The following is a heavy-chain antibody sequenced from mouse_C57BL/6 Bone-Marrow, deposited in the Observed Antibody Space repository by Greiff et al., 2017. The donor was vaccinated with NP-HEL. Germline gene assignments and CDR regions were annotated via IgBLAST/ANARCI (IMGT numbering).Heavy chain of an antibody. V-gene: IGHV14-2*01. J-gene: IGHJ2*01. CDR2: IDPEDGET. Sequence: VQLKQSGAELVKPGASVKLSCTASGFNIKDYYMHWVKQRTEQGLEWIGRIDPEDGETKYVPKFQGKATITADTSSNTAYLQLSSLTSEDTAVYYCARDPYYYYGSSRYYFDYWGQGTTLTVSS. CDR3: ARDPYYYYGSSRYYFDY. CDR1: GFNIKDYY. D-gene: IGHD1-1*01.